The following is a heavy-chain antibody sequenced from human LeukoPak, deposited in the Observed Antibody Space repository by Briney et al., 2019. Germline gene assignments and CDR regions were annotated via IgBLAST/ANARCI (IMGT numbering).Heavy chain of an antibody. J-gene: IGHJ3*02. CDR1: GGSISSYY. V-gene: IGHV4-59*12. CDR3: ARDGYSSGWYSGAFDI. D-gene: IGHD6-19*01. CDR2: ISYSGTT. Sequence: SETLSLTCTVSGGSISSYYWNWIRQPPGKGLEWIGYISYSGTTNYNPSLKSRVTISVDTSKNQFSLKLSSVTAADTAVYYCARDGYSSGWYSGAFDIWGQGTMVTVSS.